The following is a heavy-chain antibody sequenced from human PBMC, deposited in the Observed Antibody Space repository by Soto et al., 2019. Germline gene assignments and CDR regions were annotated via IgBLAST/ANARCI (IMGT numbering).Heavy chain of an antibody. CDR1: GFTFSDHY. Sequence: EVQLVESGGGLVQPGGTLRLSCAASGFTFSDHYMDWVRQAPGKGLEWVGRRKNKADSYTTEYAESVKGRFTISRDGSEISRYLQMNSLKTADTAVDYGTGWSLGKDLGAAWGQGILVTVAS. V-gene: IGHV3-72*01. CDR2: RKNKADSYTT. J-gene: IGHJ4*02. CDR3: TGWSLGKDLGAA. D-gene: IGHD3-16*01.